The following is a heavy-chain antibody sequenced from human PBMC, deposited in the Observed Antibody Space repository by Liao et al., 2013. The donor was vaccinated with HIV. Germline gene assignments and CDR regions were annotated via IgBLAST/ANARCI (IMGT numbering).Heavy chain of an antibody. Sequence: QLQLQESGPGLVKPSETLSLTCTVSGGSISSSSYYWGWIRQPPGKGLEWIGSIYYSGSTYYNPSLKSRVTISVDTSKNQFSLKLSSVTAADTAVYYCARDQIAARPLENWFDPWGQGTLVTVSS. D-gene: IGHD6-6*01. CDR1: GGSISSSSYY. CDR2: IYYSGST. J-gene: IGHJ5*02. V-gene: IGHV4-39*07. CDR3: ARDQIAARPLENWFDP.